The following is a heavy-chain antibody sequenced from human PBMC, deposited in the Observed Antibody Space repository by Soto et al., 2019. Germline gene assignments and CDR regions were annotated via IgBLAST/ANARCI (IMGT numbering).Heavy chain of an antibody. CDR1: GFTFSNYG. V-gene: IGHV3-23*01. Sequence: EVQLLESGGGLVQPGGSLRLSCTVSGFTFSNYGMTWVRQAPGKGLEWVSVISGSGGSTYYADSVKGRFTISRDNSNNTVYLQMNSLRAEDTAVYYCAKGPYPYALSASFDYWGQGTLVTVSS. CDR2: ISGSGGST. D-gene: IGHD3-16*01. CDR3: AKGPYPYALSASFDY. J-gene: IGHJ4*02.